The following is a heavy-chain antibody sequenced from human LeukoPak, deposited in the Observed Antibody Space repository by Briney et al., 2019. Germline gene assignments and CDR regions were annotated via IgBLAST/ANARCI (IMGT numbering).Heavy chain of an antibody. CDR1: GGTFSSYA. J-gene: IGHJ5*02. D-gene: IGHD3-10*01. Sequence: SVKVSCKASGGTFSSYAISWVRQAPGQGLEWMGGIIPIFGTANYAQKFQGRVTITTAESTSTAYMELSSLRSEDTAVYYCATGGPARNWFDPWGQGTLVTVSS. V-gene: IGHV1-69*05. CDR2: IIPIFGTA. CDR3: ATGGPARNWFDP.